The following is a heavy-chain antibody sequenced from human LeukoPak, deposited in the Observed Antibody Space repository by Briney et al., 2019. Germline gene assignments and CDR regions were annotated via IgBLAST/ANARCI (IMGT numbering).Heavy chain of an antibody. CDR3: ARYYRYYYMDV. V-gene: IGHV4-59*08. CDR2: IFYSGST. CDR1: GVSISSYC. Sequence: SETLSLTCTVSGVSISSYCWTWIRQPPGKGLEWIGYIFYSGSTNYNPSLKSRVTISVDTSKNQFSLKLSSVTAADTAVYYCARYYRYYYMDVWGKGTTVTVSS. J-gene: IGHJ6*03.